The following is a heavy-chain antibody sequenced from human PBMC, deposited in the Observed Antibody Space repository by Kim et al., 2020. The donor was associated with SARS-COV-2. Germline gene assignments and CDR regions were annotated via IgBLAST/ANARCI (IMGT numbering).Heavy chain of an antibody. V-gene: IGHV1-2*02. D-gene: IGHD1-26*01. Sequence: ASVKVSCKASGYTFTGYYMHWVRQAPGQGLEWMGWINPNSGGTNYAQKFQGRVHMTRDTSISTAYMELSRLRSDDTAVYYCARDRGGATNFDYWGQGTLVTVSS. CDR3: ARDRGGATNFDY. J-gene: IGHJ4*02. CDR2: INPNSGGT. CDR1: GYTFTGYY.